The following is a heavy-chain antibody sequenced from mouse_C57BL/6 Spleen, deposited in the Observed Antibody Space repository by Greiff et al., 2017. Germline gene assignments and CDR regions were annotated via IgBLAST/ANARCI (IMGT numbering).Heavy chain of an antibody. CDR1: GYTFTSYW. Sequence: QVQLPQSGAELVMPGASVKLSCKASGYTFTSYWMHWVKQRPGQGLEWIGEIDPSDSYTNYNQKFKGKSTLTVDKSSSTAYMQLSSLTSEDSAVYYCARWYYGSSLYYFDYWGQGTTLTVSS. CDR2: IDPSDSYT. D-gene: IGHD1-1*01. J-gene: IGHJ2*01. CDR3: ARWYYGSSLYYFDY. V-gene: IGHV1-69*01.